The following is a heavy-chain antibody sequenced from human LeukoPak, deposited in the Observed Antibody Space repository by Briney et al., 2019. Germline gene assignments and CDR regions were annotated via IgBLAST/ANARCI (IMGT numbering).Heavy chain of an antibody. CDR3: ARYMTTVTTWFDP. J-gene: IGHJ5*02. CDR1: GGTFSSYA. D-gene: IGHD4-17*01. Sequence: GASVKVSCKASGGTFSSYAISWVRQAPGQGLELMGRIIPIFGTANYAQKFQGRVTITTDESTSTAYMELSSLRSEDTAVYYCARYMTTVTTWFDPWGQGTLVTVSS. CDR2: IIPIFGTA. V-gene: IGHV1-69*05.